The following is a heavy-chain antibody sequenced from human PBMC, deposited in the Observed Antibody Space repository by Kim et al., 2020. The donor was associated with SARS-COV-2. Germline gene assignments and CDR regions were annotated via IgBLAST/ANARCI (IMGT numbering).Heavy chain of an antibody. CDR1: GYSFTSYW. Sequence: GASLKISCKGSGYSFTSYWIGWVRQMPGKGLEWMGIIYPGDSDTRYSPSFQGQVTISADKSISTAYLQWNSLKASDTAMYFCARHAQSAGWYDWYFDLWGRGTLVTVSS. D-gene: IGHD6-19*01. V-gene: IGHV5-51*01. J-gene: IGHJ2*01. CDR3: ARHAQSAGWYDWYFDL. CDR2: IYPGDSDT.